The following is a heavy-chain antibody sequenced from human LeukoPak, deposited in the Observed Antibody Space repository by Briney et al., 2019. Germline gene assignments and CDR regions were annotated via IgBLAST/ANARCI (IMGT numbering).Heavy chain of an antibody. Sequence: ASVKVSCKASGYTFTSYYMHWVRQAPGQGLEWMGIINPSGGSTSYAQKFQGRVTMTRDMSTSTVYMELSSLRSEGTAVYYCARIGPPKLLWFGELHAFDIWGQGTMVTVSS. J-gene: IGHJ3*02. CDR2: INPSGGST. CDR3: ARIGPPKLLWFGELHAFDI. D-gene: IGHD3-10*01. V-gene: IGHV1-46*01. CDR1: GYTFTSYY.